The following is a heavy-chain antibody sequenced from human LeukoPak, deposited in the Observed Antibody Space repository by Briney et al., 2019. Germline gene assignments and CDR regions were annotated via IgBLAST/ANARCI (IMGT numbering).Heavy chain of an antibody. V-gene: IGHV1-8*03. J-gene: IGHJ4*02. CDR2: MNPNSGNT. Sequence: GASVKVSCKASGYTFTSYDINWVRQATGQGLEWMGWMNPNSGNTGYAQEFQGRVTITRNTSISTAYMELSSLRSEDTAVYYCARGHSSTPFDYWGQGTLVTVSS. CDR3: ARGHSSTPFDY. D-gene: IGHD6-13*01. CDR1: GYTFTSYD.